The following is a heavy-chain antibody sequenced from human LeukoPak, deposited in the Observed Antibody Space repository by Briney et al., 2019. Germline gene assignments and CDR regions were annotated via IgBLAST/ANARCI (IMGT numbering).Heavy chain of an antibody. CDR1: GFTFSSYA. CDR2: ISYDGSNK. CDR3: ARLRRGDTANWFDP. V-gene: IGHV3-30-3*01. J-gene: IGHJ5*02. Sequence: GGSLRLSCAASGFTFSSYAMHWVRQAPGKGLEWVAVISYDGSNKYYADSVKGRFTISRDNSKNTLYLQMNSLRAEDTAVYYCARLRRGDTANWFDPWGQGTLVTVSS. D-gene: IGHD5-18*01.